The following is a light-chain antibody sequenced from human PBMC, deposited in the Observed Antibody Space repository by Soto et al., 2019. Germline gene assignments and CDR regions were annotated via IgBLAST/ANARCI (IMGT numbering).Light chain of an antibody. CDR3: QQSSSIPWT. J-gene: IGKJ1*01. Sequence: VIWLTQSPSLLSASTGDRVTISCRMRQGISRHLAWYQQKPGKAPELLIYAAATLQNGVPSRFSGTGSGTDFTLTISSLQPEDVATYHYQQSSSIPWTFGQGTKVDIK. CDR2: AAA. V-gene: IGKV1D-8*03. CDR1: QGISRH.